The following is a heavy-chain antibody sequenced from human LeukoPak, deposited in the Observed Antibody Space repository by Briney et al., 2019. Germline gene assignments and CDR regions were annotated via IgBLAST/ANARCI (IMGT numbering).Heavy chain of an antibody. CDR2: INNNGRNT. D-gene: IGHD3-3*01. J-gene: IGHJ4*02. CDR3: ARGGSSGVDRNDF. V-gene: IGHV3-21*01. CDR1: GFRFSDYS. Sequence: GGSLRLSCAASGFRFSDYSITWVRQAPGKGLDWVSSINNNGRNTYYADSVKGRFTISRDNAKNSLYLQMNSLRAEDTAVYYCARGGSSGVDRNDFWGQGTLVTVSS.